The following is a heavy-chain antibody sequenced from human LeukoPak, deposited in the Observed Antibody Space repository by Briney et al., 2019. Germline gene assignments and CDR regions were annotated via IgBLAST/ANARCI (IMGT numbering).Heavy chain of an antibody. D-gene: IGHD6-13*01. CDR3: ARGYSSSWPAY. V-gene: IGHV3-21*01. J-gene: IGHJ4*02. Sequence: PGGSLRLSCAASGFTFSSYSMNWVRQAPGKGLEWVSSISSSSSYTYYADSVKGRFTISRDNAKNSLYLQMNSLRAEDTAVYYCARGYSSSWPAYWGQGTLVTVSS. CDR1: GFTFSSYS. CDR2: ISSSSSYT.